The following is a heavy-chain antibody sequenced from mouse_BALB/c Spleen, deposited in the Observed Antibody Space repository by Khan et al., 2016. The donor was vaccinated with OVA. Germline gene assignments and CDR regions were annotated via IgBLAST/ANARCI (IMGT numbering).Heavy chain of an antibody. CDR2: ISYSGST. CDR1: GYSITSGYG. J-gene: IGHJ2*01. Sequence: QLKESGPGLVKPSQSLYLTCTVTGYSITSGYGWNWIRQLPGNKLERRGYISYSGSTNYNQTLKSRNTMTGDKSKNQFFLQLNSVTTEDTATYYCARTARIKYWGQGTTLTVSS. V-gene: IGHV3-2*02. D-gene: IGHD1-2*01. CDR3: ARTARIKY.